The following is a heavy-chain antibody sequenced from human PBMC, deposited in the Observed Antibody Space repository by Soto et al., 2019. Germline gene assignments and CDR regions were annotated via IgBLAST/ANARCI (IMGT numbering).Heavy chain of an antibody. J-gene: IGHJ6*02. D-gene: IGHD2-15*01. CDR2: ISRSGDIT. Sequence: EVQLLESGGALAQPGGSLRLSCAASGSTFSAFCMNWVRQAPGKGLEWVSAISRSGDITYYADSVKGRFTISRDNSKNTLYLEMKSLTADDTAVYYCAKGGFWVHYGMDVWGQGTTVIVSS. CDR3: AKGGFWVHYGMDV. CDR1: GSTFSAFC. V-gene: IGHV3-23*01.